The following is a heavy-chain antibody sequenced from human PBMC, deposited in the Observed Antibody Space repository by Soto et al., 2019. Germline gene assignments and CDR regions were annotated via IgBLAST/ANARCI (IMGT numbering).Heavy chain of an antibody. CDR2: INPSGGST. D-gene: IGHD2-21*02. V-gene: IGHV1-46*01. J-gene: IGHJ3*02. Sequence: ASVKVSCKASGYTFTGYYMHWVRQAPGQGLEWMGIINPSGGSTSYAQKFQGRVTMTRDTSTSSVYMELSSLRSEDTAVYYCAGAGDNDAFDIWGQGTMVTVSS. CDR1: GYTFTGYY. CDR3: AGAGDNDAFDI.